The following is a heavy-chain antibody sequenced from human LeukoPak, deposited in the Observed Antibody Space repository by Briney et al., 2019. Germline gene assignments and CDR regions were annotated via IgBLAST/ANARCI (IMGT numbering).Heavy chain of an antibody. V-gene: IGHV4-59*01. Sequence: SETLSLTCTVSDASMSHYYWSWIRQPPGKGLQWIGYISYSGSTNYNPSLKSRVTISIHTSKNQFSLKLSSVTAADTAVYYSARSDRYSGTYFEDWGQGTLVTVSS. CDR3: ARSDRYSGTYFED. J-gene: IGHJ4*02. D-gene: IGHD1-26*01. CDR2: ISYSGST. CDR1: DASMSHYY.